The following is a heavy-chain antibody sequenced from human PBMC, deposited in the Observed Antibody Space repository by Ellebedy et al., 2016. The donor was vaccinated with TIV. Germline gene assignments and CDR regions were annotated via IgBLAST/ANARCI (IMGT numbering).Heavy chain of an antibody. V-gene: IGHV1-2*04. CDR2: INPNSGGT. J-gene: IGHJ4*02. CDR1: GYNFTDYY. Sequence: ASVKVSCKASGYNFTDYYIHWVRQAPGQGLEWMGWINPNSGGTNYAHKFQGWVTMTRDTSISTAYMELSRLRSDDTAVYYCARDGAGTTVFDYWGQGTLVTVSS. CDR3: ARDGAGTTVFDY. D-gene: IGHD4-17*01.